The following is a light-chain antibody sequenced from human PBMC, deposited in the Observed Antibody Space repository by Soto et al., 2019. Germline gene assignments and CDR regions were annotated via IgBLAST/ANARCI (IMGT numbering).Light chain of an antibody. J-gene: IGKJ1*01. Sequence: ELVMTQSPATLSVSPGARATLSCRASQSVSSNLAWYQQKAGQAPKLLIYDASNRATGIPARFSGSGSGTDFTLTISSLQPEDFAVYDCQQYNNWPWTFGQGTKVDIK. CDR3: QQYNNWPWT. V-gene: IGKV3D-15*01. CDR2: DAS. CDR1: QSVSSN.